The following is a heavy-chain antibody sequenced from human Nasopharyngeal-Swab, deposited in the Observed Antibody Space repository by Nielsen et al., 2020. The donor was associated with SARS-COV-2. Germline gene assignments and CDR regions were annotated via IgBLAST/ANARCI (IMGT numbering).Heavy chain of an antibody. CDR3: ARDGLVGATTGFDI. Sequence: VRQAPGKGLEWVANIKRDGSEKYYVDSVKGRFTISRDNAKNSLYLQMNSLRAEDTAVYYCARDGLVGATTGFDIWGQGTMVTVSS. J-gene: IGHJ3*02. CDR2: IKRDGSEK. D-gene: IGHD1-26*01. V-gene: IGHV3-7*01.